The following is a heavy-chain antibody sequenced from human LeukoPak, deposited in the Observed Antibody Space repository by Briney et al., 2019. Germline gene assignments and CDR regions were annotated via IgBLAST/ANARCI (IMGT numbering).Heavy chain of an antibody. CDR3: ARGGRWLQGTFDY. D-gene: IGHD5-24*01. CDR2: IYYSGST. V-gene: IGHV4-61*01. Sequence: SETLSLTCTVSGGSIRSSSYYWSWIRQPPGKGLEWIGYIYYSGSTNYNPSLKSRVTISVDTSKNQFSLKPSSVTAADTAVYYCARGGRWLQGTFDYWGQGTLVTVSS. CDR1: GGSIRSSSYY. J-gene: IGHJ4*02.